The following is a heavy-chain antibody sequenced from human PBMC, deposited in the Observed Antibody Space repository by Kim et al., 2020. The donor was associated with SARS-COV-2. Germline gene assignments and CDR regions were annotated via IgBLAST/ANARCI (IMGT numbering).Heavy chain of an antibody. D-gene: IGHD3-22*01. Sequence: SVKGRFTISRDNSKNTLYLQMNSLRAEETAVYYCAKRMYYYDSSGYSIDYWGQGTLVTVSS. CDR3: AKRMYYYDSSGYSIDY. V-gene: IGHV3-30*02. J-gene: IGHJ4*02.